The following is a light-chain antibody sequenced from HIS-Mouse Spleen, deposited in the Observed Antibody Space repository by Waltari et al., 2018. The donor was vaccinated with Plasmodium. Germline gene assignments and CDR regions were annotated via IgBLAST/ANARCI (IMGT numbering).Light chain of an antibody. CDR1: QSISSW. Sequence: DIQMTQSPSTLSVSVADRVTITCRASQSISSWLAWYQQKPGKAPKLLIYKASSLESGVPSRFSGSGSGTEFTLTISSLQPDDFATYYCQQYNSYSMYTFGQGTKLEIK. V-gene: IGKV1-5*03. CDR2: KAS. J-gene: IGKJ2*01. CDR3: QQYNSYSMYT.